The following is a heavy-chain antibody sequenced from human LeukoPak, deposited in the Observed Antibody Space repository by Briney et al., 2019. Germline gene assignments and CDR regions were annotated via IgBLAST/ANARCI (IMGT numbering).Heavy chain of an antibody. D-gene: IGHD2-15*01. V-gene: IGHV4-31*03. Sequence: QSLTCTVSGGSISSGGYYWSWIRQHPGQGLEWIGYIYYSGSTYYNPSLKSRVTISVDTSKNQFSLKLSSVTAADTAVYYCARDHPSGGSCFDYWGQGTLVTVSS. CDR2: IYYSGST. CDR1: GGSISSGGYY. J-gene: IGHJ4*02. CDR3: ARDHPSGGSCFDY.